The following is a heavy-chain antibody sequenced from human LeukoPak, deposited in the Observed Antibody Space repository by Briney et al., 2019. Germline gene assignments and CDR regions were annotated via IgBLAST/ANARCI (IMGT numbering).Heavy chain of an antibody. CDR2: IRYDGSNK. Sequence: SGGSLRLSCAASGFTFSSYGMHWVRQAPGKGLEWVAFIRYDGSNKYYADSVKGRFTISRDNSKNTLYLQMNSLRAEDTAVYYCAKDDSPPLPRISKAGFRFRDDAFDIWGQGTMVTVSS. CDR1: GFTFSSYG. D-gene: IGHD3-10*01. J-gene: IGHJ3*02. CDR3: AKDDSPPLPRISKAGFRFRDDAFDI. V-gene: IGHV3-30*02.